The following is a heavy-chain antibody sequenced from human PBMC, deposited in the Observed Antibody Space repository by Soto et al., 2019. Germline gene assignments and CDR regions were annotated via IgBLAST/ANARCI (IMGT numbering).Heavy chain of an antibody. CDR2: ISWNSGSI. CDR1: GFTFDDYA. J-gene: IGHJ3*02. CDR3: AKGVLRYFDWPRDAFDI. V-gene: IGHV3-9*01. Sequence: SLRLSCAASGFTFDDYAMHWVRQAPGKGLEWVSGISWNSGSIGYADSVKGRFTISRDNAKNSLYLQMNSLRAEDTALYYCAKGVLRYFDWPRDAFDIWGQGTMVT. D-gene: IGHD3-9*01.